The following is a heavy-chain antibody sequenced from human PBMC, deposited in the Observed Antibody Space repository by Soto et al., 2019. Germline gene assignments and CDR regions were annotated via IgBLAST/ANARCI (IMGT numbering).Heavy chain of an antibody. CDR1: GDTFTSYA. J-gene: IGHJ4*02. CDR2: INAGNGNT. V-gene: IGHV1-3*01. Sequence: GASVKVSCKASGDTFTSYAMHWVRQAPGQRLEWMGWINAGNGNTKYSQKVQGRVTITRDTSASTAYMELSSLRSEDTAVYYCARVPAMVRGVIISPFDYWGQGTLVTVSS. CDR3: ARVPAMVRGVIISPFDY. D-gene: IGHD3-10*01.